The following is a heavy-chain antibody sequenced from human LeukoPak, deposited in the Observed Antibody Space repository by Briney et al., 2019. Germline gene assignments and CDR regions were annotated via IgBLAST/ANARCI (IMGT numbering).Heavy chain of an antibody. V-gene: IGHV3-11*06. CDR1: GFTFSDYY. J-gene: IGHJ4*02. D-gene: IGHD6-19*01. CDR3: ARDGIESSGWEGFDY. CDR2: ISSGSSYT. Sequence: GGSLRLSCASPGFTFSDYYMSWIRQAPGKGLEWVSYISSGSSYTNYADSVKGRFTISRDNAKNSLYLQMNSLRAEDTAVYYCARDGIESSGWEGFDYWGQGTLVTASS.